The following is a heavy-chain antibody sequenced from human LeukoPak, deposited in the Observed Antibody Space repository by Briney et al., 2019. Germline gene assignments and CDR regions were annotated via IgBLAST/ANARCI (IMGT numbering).Heavy chain of an antibody. Sequence: PSETLSLTCDVLGFSLTSGYYWSWIRQPAGKGLEWIGRIYTSGSTNYNPSLKSRVTMSVDTSKNQFSLKLSSVTAADTAVYYCARVLGSSLVADAFDIWGQGTMVTVSS. CDR3: ARVLGSSLVADAFDI. CDR2: IYTSGST. V-gene: IGHV4-4*07. J-gene: IGHJ3*02. D-gene: IGHD6-6*01. CDR1: GFSLTSGYY.